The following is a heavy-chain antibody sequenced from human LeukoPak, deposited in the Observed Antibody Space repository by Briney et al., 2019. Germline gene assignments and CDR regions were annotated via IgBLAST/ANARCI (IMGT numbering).Heavy chain of an antibody. CDR2: MNPDSGDT. CDR1: GYTFTSYE. J-gene: IGHJ4*02. CDR3: ARGLGSYDSSEHTWPMISF. D-gene: IGHD3-22*01. V-gene: IGHV1-8*01. Sequence: GASVKVSCKASGYTFTSYEINWVRQAPGHGLEWMGWMNPDSGDTAYAQKFQGRITMTRSTSITTAYMELSSLRSEDTAVYYCARGLGSYDSSEHTWPMISFWGQGTQVTVSS.